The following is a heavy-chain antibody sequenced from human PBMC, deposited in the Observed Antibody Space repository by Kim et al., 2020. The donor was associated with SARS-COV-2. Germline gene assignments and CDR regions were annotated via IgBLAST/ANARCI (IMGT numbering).Heavy chain of an antibody. CDR2: INHSGST. CDR1: GGSFSGYY. Sequence: SETLSLTCAVYGGSFSGYYWSWIRQPPGKGLEWIGEINHSGSTNYNPSLKSRVTISVDTSKNQFSLKLSSVTAADTAVYYCARPSFGGPYSSGWYKKGMDVWGQGTTVTVSS. CDR3: ARPSFGGPYSSGWYKKGMDV. V-gene: IGHV4-34*01. D-gene: IGHD6-19*01. J-gene: IGHJ6*02.